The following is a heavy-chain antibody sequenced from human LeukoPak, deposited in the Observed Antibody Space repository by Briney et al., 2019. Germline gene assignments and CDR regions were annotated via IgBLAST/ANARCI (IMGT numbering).Heavy chain of an antibody. D-gene: IGHD5-18*01. V-gene: IGHV1-46*01. Sequence: ASVKVSCTASGYTFTSYYMHWVRQAPGQGLEWMGIINPSGGSTSYAQKFQGRVTMTRDTSTSTVYMELSSLRSEDTAVYYCARDRTAMVTGQSKREKFDYWGQGTLVTVSS. CDR1: GYTFTSYY. J-gene: IGHJ4*02. CDR2: INPSGGST. CDR3: ARDRTAMVTGQSKREKFDY.